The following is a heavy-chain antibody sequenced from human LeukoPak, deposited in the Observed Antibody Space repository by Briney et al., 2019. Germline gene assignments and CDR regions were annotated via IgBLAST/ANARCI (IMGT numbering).Heavy chain of an antibody. J-gene: IGHJ4*02. CDR2: IYHSGST. D-gene: IGHD4-23*01. CDR3: ARGDGDYGGNKALGFDY. CDR1: GYSISSGYY. Sequence: SETLSLTCTVSGYSISSGYYWGWIRQPPGKGLEWIGNIYHSGSTNYNPSLKSRVTISVDTSKNQFSLKLSSVTAADTAVYYCARGDGDYGGNKALGFDYWGQGTLVTVSS. V-gene: IGHV4-38-2*02.